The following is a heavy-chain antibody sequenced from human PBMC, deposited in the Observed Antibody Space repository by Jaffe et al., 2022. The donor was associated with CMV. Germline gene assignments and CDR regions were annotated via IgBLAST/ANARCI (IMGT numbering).Heavy chain of an antibody. Sequence: QVQLQESGPGLVKPSETLSLTCTVSGGSISSYYWSWIRQPPGKGLEWIGYIYYSGSTNYNPSLKSRVTISVDTSKNQFSLKLSSVTAADTAVYYCARATPGVGFDPWGQGTLVTVSS. D-gene: IGHD2-15*01. V-gene: IGHV4-59*01. J-gene: IGHJ5*02. CDR2: IYYSGST. CDR1: GGSISSYY. CDR3: ARATPGVGFDP.